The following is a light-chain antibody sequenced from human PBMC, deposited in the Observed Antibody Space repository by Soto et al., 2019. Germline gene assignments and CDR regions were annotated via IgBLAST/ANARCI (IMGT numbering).Light chain of an antibody. CDR3: CSYVGATTYV. CDR2: EGI. J-gene: IGLJ1*01. CDR1: KNDIGVYDF. V-gene: IGLV2-23*01. Sequence: QSALTQPPSASGSPGQSVTISCSGTKNDIGVYDFVSWYQHHPGKAPKVIIYEGIKRPSGVSNRFSGSNSGSTASLTISGLQAEDEADYYCCSYVGATTYVFGTGTKVTVL.